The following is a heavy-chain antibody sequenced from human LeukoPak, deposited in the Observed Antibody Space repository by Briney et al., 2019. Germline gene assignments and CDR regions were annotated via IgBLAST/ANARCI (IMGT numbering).Heavy chain of an antibody. J-gene: IGHJ4*02. V-gene: IGHV5-51*01. CDR3: ARFRSGYSDY. D-gene: IGHD3-3*01. CDR1: VTSVASYW. Sequence: GESLKISCKVSVTSVASYWIGWVRQMPGKGLEWMGIIDPSDSDTRYSLSFQGQITISADKSISTAYLQWSSLKASDTAIYYCARFRSGYSDYWGQGTLVTVSS. CDR2: IDPSDSDT.